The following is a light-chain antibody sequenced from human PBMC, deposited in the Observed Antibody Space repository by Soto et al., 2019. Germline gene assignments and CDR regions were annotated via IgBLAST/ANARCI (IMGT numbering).Light chain of an antibody. CDR3: CSYAGNYTFV. CDR1: PGDVGGYAL. V-gene: IGLV2-11*01. CDR2: DVN. J-gene: IGLJ1*01. Sequence: QSALTQPRSVSGSPGQSVTISCAGTPGDVGGYALVSWFQQHPGKAPKLMMSDVNKRPAGVPDRFSGSKSGNTASLTISGLRTEDEGDYYCCSYAGNYTFVFGSGTKLTV.